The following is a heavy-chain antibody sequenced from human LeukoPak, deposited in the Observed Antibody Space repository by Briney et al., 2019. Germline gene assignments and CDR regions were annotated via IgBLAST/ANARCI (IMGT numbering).Heavy chain of an antibody. V-gene: IGHV1-58*02. Sequence: ASVKVSCKASGFSFSSSSMQWVREARGQRLEWIGWLAVGSGNTNYAQKFQGRVTITRDMSTSTAYMELSSLRSEDTALYYCAAVFGSGYYYYFDYWGQGSLVTVSS. D-gene: IGHD3-22*01. CDR1: GFSFSSSS. J-gene: IGHJ4*02. CDR3: AAVFGSGYYYYFDY. CDR2: LAVGSGNT.